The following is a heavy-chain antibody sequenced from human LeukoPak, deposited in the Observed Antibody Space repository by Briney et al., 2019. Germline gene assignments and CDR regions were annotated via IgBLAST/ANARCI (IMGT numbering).Heavy chain of an antibody. V-gene: IGHV4-4*09. J-gene: IGHJ6*03. CDR2: IYTSGST. Sequence: SETLSLTCSVSGGSFGSKYWSWIRQPAGKGLEWIGYIYTSGSTNFNPSLRSRVAMSIDTSKNQFSLKVYSVTAADTAVYYCANYLRNVHYYMDVWDKGTTVIVSS. D-gene: IGHD1-1*01. CDR1: GGSFGSKY. CDR3: ANYLRNVHYYMDV.